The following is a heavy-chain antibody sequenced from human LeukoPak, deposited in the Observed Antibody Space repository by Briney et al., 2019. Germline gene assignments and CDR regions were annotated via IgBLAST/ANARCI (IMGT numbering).Heavy chain of an antibody. D-gene: IGHD3/OR15-3a*01. CDR2: INHRGST. CDR1: DGSFTVYF. J-gene: IGHJ4*02. CDR3: ARSHSVWTSFDY. V-gene: IGHV4-34*01. Sequence: PSETLSLTCAVYDGSFTVYFWNWIRQSPGKGLEWIGEINHRGSTNYNPSLKSRLTISVDTSKNQFSLKLSSVTAADTAVYYCARSHSVWTSFDYWGQGTLVTVSS.